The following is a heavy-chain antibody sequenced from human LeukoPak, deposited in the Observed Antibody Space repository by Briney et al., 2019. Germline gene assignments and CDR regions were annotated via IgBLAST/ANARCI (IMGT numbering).Heavy chain of an antibody. Sequence: GGSLRLSCAASGFTFSSYAMHWVRQAPGKGLEWVAVTSYDGSNKYYADSVKGRFTISRDSSKNTLYLQMNSLRAEDTAVYYCARELKYYDILTGYYNWFDPWGQGTLVTVSS. V-gene: IGHV3-30-3*01. CDR3: ARELKYYDILTGYYNWFDP. D-gene: IGHD3-9*01. CDR2: TSYDGSNK. J-gene: IGHJ5*02. CDR1: GFTFSSYA.